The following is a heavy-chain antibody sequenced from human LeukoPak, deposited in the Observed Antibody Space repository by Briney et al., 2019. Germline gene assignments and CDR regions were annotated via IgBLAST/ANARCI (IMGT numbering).Heavy chain of an antibody. V-gene: IGHV3-11*04. CDR2: ISSSGSTI. J-gene: IGHJ6*03. CDR3: ARDSPHNQRRSYGDYARYYYYMDV. CDR1: GFTFSDYY. Sequence: GGSLRLSCAASGFTFSDYYMSWIRQAPGKGLEWVSYISSSGSTIYYADSVKGRFTISRDNAKNSLYLQMNSLRAEDTAVYYCARDSPHNQRRSYGDYARYYYYMDVWGKGTTVTVSS. D-gene: IGHD4-17*01.